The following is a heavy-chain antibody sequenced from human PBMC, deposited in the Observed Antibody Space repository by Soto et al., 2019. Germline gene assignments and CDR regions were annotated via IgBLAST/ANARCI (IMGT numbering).Heavy chain of an antibody. J-gene: IGHJ5*01. Sequence: QVQLVESGGGVVQPGRSLRLTCAASGFTFSSSGMHWVRQAPGKGLEWVALIAYDGSKTYYGDSVRGRFTISRDNSENTLFLQMNSLRAEDTAGYYCARWVGGSMFDNSGKYDSGGQGTRVTVSS. CDR1: GFTFSSSG. V-gene: IGHV3-30*03. CDR3: ARWVGGSMFDNSGKYDS. CDR2: IAYDGSKT. D-gene: IGHD3-22*01.